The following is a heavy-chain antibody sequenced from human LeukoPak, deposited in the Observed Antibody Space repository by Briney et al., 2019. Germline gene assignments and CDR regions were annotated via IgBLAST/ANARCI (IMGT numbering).Heavy chain of an antibody. D-gene: IGHD7-27*01. J-gene: IGHJ3*01. V-gene: IGHV1-2*02. CDR2: INPSTGGT. CDR1: GYTFTAYY. CDR3: AGEFRTPNWSYDAFDR. Sequence: GASVKVSCKASGYTFTAYYLHWMRQAPGQGLEWVGWINPSTGGTNYAQSFQGRVSMTSDTSNSTSYMEVSRLTSDDTAVYYCAGEFRTPNWSYDAFDRCGRGTMVTVSS.